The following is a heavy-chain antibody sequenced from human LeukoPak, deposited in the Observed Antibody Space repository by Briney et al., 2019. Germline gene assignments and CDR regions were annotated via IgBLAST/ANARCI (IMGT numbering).Heavy chain of an antibody. CDR2: INHSGST. Sequence: SETLSLTCAVYGGSFSGYYWSWLRQPPGKGLEWIGEINHSGSTNYNPSLKSRVTISVDTSKNQFSLKLSSVTAADTAVYYCARALDDYGDYVGAFDIWGQGTMVTVSS. D-gene: IGHD4-17*01. CDR1: GGSFSGYY. CDR3: ARALDDYGDYVGAFDI. J-gene: IGHJ3*02. V-gene: IGHV4-34*01.